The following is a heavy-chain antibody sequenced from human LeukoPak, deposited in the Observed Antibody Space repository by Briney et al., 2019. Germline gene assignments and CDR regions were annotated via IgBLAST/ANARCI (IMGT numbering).Heavy chain of an antibody. Sequence: SQTLSLTCTVSGGSISSGSYYWSWIRQPPGKGLEWIGEINHSGSTNYNPSLKSRVTISVDTSKNQFSLKLSSVTAADTAVYYCARGPKIDYWGQGTLVTVSS. CDR3: ARGPKIDY. V-gene: IGHV4-39*07. CDR2: INHSGST. J-gene: IGHJ4*02. CDR1: GGSISSGSYY.